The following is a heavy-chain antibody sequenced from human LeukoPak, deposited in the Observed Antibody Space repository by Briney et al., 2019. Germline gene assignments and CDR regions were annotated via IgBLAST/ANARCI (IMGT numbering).Heavy chain of an antibody. CDR3: ARWGGYCSSTSCYTGFDY. CDR2: INPNSGGT. D-gene: IGHD2-2*02. Sequence: ASVKVSRKASGYTFTGYYMHWVRQAPGQGLEWMGWINPNSGGTNYAQKFQGRVTMTRDTSISTAYMELSRLRSDDTAVYYCARWGGYCSSTSCYTGFDYWGPGTLVTVSS. V-gene: IGHV1-2*02. J-gene: IGHJ4*02. CDR1: GYTFTGYY.